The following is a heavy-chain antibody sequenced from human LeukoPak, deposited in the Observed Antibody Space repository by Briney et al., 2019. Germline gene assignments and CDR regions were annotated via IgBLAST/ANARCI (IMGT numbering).Heavy chain of an antibody. Sequence: GRSLRLSCAASGFTFSSYGMHWVRQAPGKGLEWVAVIWYDGSNKYYADSVKDRFTISRDNSKNTLYLQMNSLRAEDTAVYYCAREAVSSGYRTYYFDYWGQGTLVTVSS. CDR3: AREAVSSGYRTYYFDY. D-gene: IGHD3-22*01. V-gene: IGHV3-33*01. J-gene: IGHJ4*02. CDR2: IWYDGSNK. CDR1: GFTFSSYG.